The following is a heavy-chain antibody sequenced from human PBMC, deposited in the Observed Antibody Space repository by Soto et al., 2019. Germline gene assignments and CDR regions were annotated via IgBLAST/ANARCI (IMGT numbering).Heavy chain of an antibody. CDR2: VHPSGNT. CDR3: TTGGAAWKNGL. D-gene: IGHD2-15*01. J-gene: IGHJ4*02. CDR1: GGSFSSSPGYY. V-gene: IGHV4-39*02. Sequence: SETLSLTCTVSGGSFSSSPGYYWGWMRQPPGKGLEWIGTVHPSGNTYYNPSFKSRVTISKDSSMNHLSLQLTSVTAADTAIYYCTTGGAAWKNGLWCQGTLVTVSS.